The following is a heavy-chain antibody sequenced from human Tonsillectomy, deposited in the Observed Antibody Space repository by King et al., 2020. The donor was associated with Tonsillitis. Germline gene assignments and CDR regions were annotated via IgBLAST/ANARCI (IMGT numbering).Heavy chain of an antibody. Sequence: VQLVESGGGLVQPGGSLRLSCAASGFTFSSYWMHWGRQAPGKGLVWVSRIKSDGSSTGYADSAKGRFTISRDNAKNTLYLQMNSLRAEDTAVYFCTRVRTDGFDAFDIWGQGTMVTVSS. CDR3: TRVRTDGFDAFDI. V-gene: IGHV3-74*01. D-gene: IGHD1/OR15-1a*01. CDR1: GFTFSSYW. J-gene: IGHJ3*02. CDR2: IKSDGSST.